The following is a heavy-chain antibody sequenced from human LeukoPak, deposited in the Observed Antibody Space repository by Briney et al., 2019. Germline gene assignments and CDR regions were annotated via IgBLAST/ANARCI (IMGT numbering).Heavy chain of an antibody. J-gene: IGHJ6*03. CDR1: GGSISSYY. D-gene: IGHD6-13*01. CDR3: ARDRSSWRYYYMDV. Sequence: ASETLSLTCTVSGGSISSYYWSWIRQPPGKGLEWIGYIYYSGSTNYNPSLKSRVTISVDTSKNQFSLKLSSVTAADTAVYYCARDRSSWRYYYMDVWGKGTTVTVSS. V-gene: IGHV4-59*01. CDR2: IYYSGST.